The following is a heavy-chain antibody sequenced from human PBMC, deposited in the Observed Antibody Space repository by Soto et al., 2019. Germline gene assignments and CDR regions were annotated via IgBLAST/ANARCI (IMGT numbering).Heavy chain of an antibody. CDR2: ISSSGGTI. V-gene: IGHV3-11*01. CDR3: ARASSPRDPWLDY. J-gene: IGHJ4*02. D-gene: IGHD5-18*01. CDR1: GFTFSDDY. Sequence: QGQLVESGGGLVKPGGSLRLSCGASGFTFSDDYMSWLRQAPGKGLEWVSYISSSGGTIYYADSVKGRFTISRDNAKNSLFLQMNSLRADDTAVYYCARASSPRDPWLDYWGQGTLVTVSS.